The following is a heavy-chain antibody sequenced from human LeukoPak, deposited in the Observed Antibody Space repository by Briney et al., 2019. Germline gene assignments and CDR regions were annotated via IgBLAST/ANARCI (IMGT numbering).Heavy chain of an antibody. Sequence: GGSLRLSCAASGFTFSSYAMHWVRQAPGKGLAYVSAMSSNGGTTDYANSVKGRFTISRDNSKNTLYLQMGSLRAEDMAVYYCARVGDVGPFDYWGQGTLVTVSS. CDR1: GFTFSSYA. J-gene: IGHJ4*02. D-gene: IGHD1-26*01. V-gene: IGHV3-64*01. CDR3: ARVGDVGPFDY. CDR2: MSSNGGTT.